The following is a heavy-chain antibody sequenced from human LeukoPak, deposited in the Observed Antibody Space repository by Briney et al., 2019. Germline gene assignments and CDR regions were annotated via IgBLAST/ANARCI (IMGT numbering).Heavy chain of an antibody. CDR1: GYTFTTYG. D-gene: IGHD6-13*01. CDR2: IIPILGIA. J-gene: IGHJ5*02. CDR3: ARARDSSSVVWWFDP. V-gene: IGHV1-69*04. Sequence: ASVKVSCKASGYTFTTYGISWVRQAPGQGLEWMGRIIPILGIANYAQKFQGRVTITADKSTSTAYMELSSLRSEDTAVYYCARARDSSSVVWWFDPWGQGTLVTVSS.